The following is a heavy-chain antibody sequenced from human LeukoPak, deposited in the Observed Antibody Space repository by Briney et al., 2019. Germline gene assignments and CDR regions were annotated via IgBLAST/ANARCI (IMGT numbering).Heavy chain of an antibody. D-gene: IGHD3-22*01. CDR1: GYTFSTYD. V-gene: IGHV1-8*01. Sequence: GASVKVSCKASGYTFSTYDINWVRQATGQGLEWMGWMNPNSGNTGYAQKFRGRVTMTRDTSITTAYLELSSPTSEDTAVYYCARVHSSGQDWGQGTLVTVSS. CDR3: ARVHSSGQD. CDR2: MNPNSGNT. J-gene: IGHJ4*02.